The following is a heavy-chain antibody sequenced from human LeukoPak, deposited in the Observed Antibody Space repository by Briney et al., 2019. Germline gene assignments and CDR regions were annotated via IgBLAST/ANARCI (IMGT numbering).Heavy chain of an antibody. V-gene: IGHV3-33*01. CDR1: GFTFSSYG. Sequence: GRSLRLSCAASGFTFSSYGMHWVRPAPGQGLERVAVIWYDGNTKYYADSVKGRFTISRDNSKNTLYLQMNSLSVEDTVVYFCSTEDVSGSFDYWGEGTPVTVSS. CDR2: IWYDGNTK. J-gene: IGHJ4*02. CDR3: STEDVSGSFDY. D-gene: IGHD3-10*01.